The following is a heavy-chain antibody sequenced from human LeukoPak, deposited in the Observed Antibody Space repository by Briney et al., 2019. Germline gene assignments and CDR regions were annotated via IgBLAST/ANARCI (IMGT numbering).Heavy chain of an antibody. Sequence: GGSLRLSCAASGFTFSSYAMSWVRQAPGKGLEWVAAVSGSGDRTYYADSVKGRFTISRDNFENTLFLQMNSLRAEDTAVYYCVKDSVYWGQGTLVTVSS. D-gene: IGHD3-10*01. CDR3: VKDSVY. CDR1: GFTFSSYA. CDR2: VSGSGDRT. V-gene: IGHV3-23*01. J-gene: IGHJ4*02.